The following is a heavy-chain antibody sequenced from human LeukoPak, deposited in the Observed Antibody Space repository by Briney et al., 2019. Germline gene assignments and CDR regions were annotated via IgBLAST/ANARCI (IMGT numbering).Heavy chain of an antibody. Sequence: NPSETLSLTCTVSGGSISSYYWSWIRQPPGKGLEWIGYIYYSGSTNYNPSLKSRVTISVDTSKNQFSLKLSSVTAADTAVYYCARGTTIFGVVNHYYFDYWGQGTLVTVSS. J-gene: IGHJ4*02. D-gene: IGHD3-3*01. V-gene: IGHV4-59*12. CDR3: ARGTTIFGVVNHYYFDY. CDR1: GGSISSYY. CDR2: IYYSGST.